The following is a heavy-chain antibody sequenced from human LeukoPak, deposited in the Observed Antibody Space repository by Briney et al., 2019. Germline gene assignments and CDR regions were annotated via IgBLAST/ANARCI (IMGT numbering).Heavy chain of an antibody. D-gene: IGHD6-19*01. CDR2: INPNSGGT. CDR1: GYTFTGYH. V-gene: IGHV1-2*06. CDR3: ARQRSGWSYDAFDI. J-gene: IGHJ3*02. Sequence: ASVKVSCKASGYTFTGYHMHWVRQAPGQGLEWMGRINPNSGGTTYAQKFQGRVTMTRDTSISTAYMELSRLRSDDTAVFYCARQRSGWSYDAFDIWGQGTMVTVS.